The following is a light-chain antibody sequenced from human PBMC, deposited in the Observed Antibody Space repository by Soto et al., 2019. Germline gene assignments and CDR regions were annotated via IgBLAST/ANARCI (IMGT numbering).Light chain of an antibody. V-gene: IGLV2-23*01. CDR3: CSFAGSSTDVV. Sequence: QSALTQPASVSGSPGQSITNSCTGTSSDVGSYNLVSWYQQHPGKAPKLMIYEGTKRPSGISIRFSGSISDNTASLTITGLQAEDEATYHCCSFAGSSTDVVFGGGTKLTVL. J-gene: IGLJ2*01. CDR1: SSDVGSYNL. CDR2: EGT.